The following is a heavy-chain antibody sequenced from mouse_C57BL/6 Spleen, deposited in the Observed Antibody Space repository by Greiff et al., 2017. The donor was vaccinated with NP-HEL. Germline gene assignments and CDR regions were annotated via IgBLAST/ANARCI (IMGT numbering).Heavy chain of an antibody. CDR2: ISNGGGST. J-gene: IGHJ3*01. D-gene: IGHD1-1*01. Sequence: EVQLVESGGGLVQPGGSLKLSCAASGFTFSDYYMYWVRQTPEKRLEWVAYISNGGGSTYYPDTVKGRFTISRDNAKNTLYLQMSRLKSEDTAMYYCARAYYGSSAWFAYWGQGTLVTVSA. CDR1: GFTFSDYY. CDR3: ARAYYGSSAWFAY. V-gene: IGHV5-12*01.